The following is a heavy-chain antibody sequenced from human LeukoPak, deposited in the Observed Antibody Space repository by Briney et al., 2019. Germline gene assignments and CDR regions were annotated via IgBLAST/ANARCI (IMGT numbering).Heavy chain of an antibody. CDR3: ANDAPHITMVRGVITGYFDY. D-gene: IGHD3-10*01. CDR2: ISGSGGST. J-gene: IGHJ4*02. V-gene: IGHV3-23*01. CDR1: GFTFSSYA. Sequence: PGGSLRLSCAASGFTFSSYAMSWGRQAPGKGLEWVSAISGSGGSTYYADSVKGRFTISRENSKNTLYLEMNRLRAEDTAVYYCANDAPHITMVRGVITGYFDYWGQGTLVTVSS.